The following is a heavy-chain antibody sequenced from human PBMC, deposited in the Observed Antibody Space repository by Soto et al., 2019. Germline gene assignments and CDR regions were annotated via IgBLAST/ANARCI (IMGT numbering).Heavy chain of an antibody. CDR3: AHRRLSGYVIDY. CDR1: GGSTRSSDQY. CDR2: IYWDDDK. D-gene: IGHD5-12*01. Sequence: TLSLTCTVSGGSTRSSDQYWGWFRQPPGKALEWLALIYWDDDKRYSPSLKSRLTITKDTSKNQVVLTMTNMDPVDTATYYCAHRRLSGYVIDYWGQGTLVTVSS. J-gene: IGHJ4*02. V-gene: IGHV2-5*02.